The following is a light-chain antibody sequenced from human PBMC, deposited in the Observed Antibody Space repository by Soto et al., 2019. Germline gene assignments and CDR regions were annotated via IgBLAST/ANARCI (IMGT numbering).Light chain of an antibody. CDR2: DVS. Sequence: QSALTQPASVSWAPGQSITISCTGTSSDDGGYNYVSGYQHHPGKAPKLIIYDVSNRPSGVSIRFSGSKSDNTASLTISGLQPEDEADYHCSSYTTSNTRQIVFGTGTKVTVL. V-gene: IGLV2-14*03. CDR3: SSYTTSNTRQIV. CDR1: SSDDGGYNY. J-gene: IGLJ1*01.